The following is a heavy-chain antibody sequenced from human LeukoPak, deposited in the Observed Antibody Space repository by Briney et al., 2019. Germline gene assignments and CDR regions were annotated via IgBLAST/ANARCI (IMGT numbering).Heavy chain of an antibody. CDR3: ARGLGDWSGYLFLGRFDP. V-gene: IGHV4-59*12. J-gene: IGHJ5*02. CDR1: GGSISSYY. CDR2: IYYSGST. Sequence: SETLSLTCTVSGGSISSYYWSWIRQPPRKGLEWIGYIYYSGSTNYNPSLKSRVTISVDTSKNQFSLKLSSVTAAATAVSYCARGLGDWSGYLFLGRFDPWGQGTLVTVSS. D-gene: IGHD3-3*01.